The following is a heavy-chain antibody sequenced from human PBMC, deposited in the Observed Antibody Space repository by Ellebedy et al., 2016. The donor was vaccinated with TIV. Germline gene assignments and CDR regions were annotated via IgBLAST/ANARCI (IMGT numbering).Heavy chain of an antibody. CDR1: GFSFSRSP. CDR3: ARSSGHDSKDIYYYYMDV. CDR2: LSGSSGNT. V-gene: IGHV3-23*01. Sequence: GESLKISXAASGFSFSRSPMSWVRLAPGKGLEWVSTLSGSSGNTFYADSVQGRFTISRDKSKKTLYLQMNSLSVEDTALYYCARSSGHDSKDIYYYYMDVWGIGTTVTVSS. J-gene: IGHJ6*03. D-gene: IGHD5-12*01.